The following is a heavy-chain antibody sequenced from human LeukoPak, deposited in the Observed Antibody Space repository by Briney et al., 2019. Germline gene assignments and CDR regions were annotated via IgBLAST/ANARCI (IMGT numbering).Heavy chain of an antibody. CDR1: GFTFSSSWM. J-gene: IGHJ4*02. CDR2: VHHSGRT. CDR3: ARLANYVPVY. D-gene: IGHD1-7*01. V-gene: IGHV4-38-2*01. Sequence: PGGSLRLSCAASGFTFSSSWMTWVRQAPGKGLVWIGSVHHSGRTYYNPSLKSRLTISLETSKKHFSLKLSSVTSADTAVYYCARLANYVPVYWGQGSLVTVSS.